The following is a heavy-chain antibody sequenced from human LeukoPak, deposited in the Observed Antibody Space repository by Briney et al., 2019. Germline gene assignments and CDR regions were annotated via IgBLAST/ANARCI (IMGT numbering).Heavy chain of an antibody. D-gene: IGHD3-22*01. CDR2: ISGSGGST. CDR3: AKGGSYYYDSSGRTYFDY. Sequence: GGSLRLSCAASGFTVSGNYMSWVRQAPGKGLEWVSAISGSGGSTYYADSVKGRFTISRDNSKNTLYLQMNSLRAEDTAVYYCAKGGSYYYDSSGRTYFDYWGQGTLVTVSS. V-gene: IGHV3-23*01. CDR1: GFTVSGNY. J-gene: IGHJ4*02.